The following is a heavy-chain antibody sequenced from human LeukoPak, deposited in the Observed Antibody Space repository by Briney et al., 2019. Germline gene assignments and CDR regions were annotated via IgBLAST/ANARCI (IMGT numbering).Heavy chain of an antibody. V-gene: IGHV1-2*02. J-gene: IGHJ5*02. CDR3: ARAIKPARGDWFDP. D-gene: IGHD3-16*01. Sequence: PMASVKVSCKASGYTFTGYYMHWVRQAPGQGLEWMGWINPNSGGTNYAQKFQGRVTMTRDTSISTAYMELSRLRSDDTAVYYCARAIKPARGDWFDPWGQGTLVTVSS. CDR1: GYTFTGYY. CDR2: INPNSGGT.